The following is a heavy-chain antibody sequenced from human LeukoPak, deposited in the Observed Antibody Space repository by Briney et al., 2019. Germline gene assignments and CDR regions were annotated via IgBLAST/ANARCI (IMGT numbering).Heavy chain of an antibody. CDR2: IIPIFGTA. J-gene: IGHJ5*02. CDR3: ARGTSHTIFDDYGDYGQRPNWFDP. V-gene: IGHV1-69*13. CDR1: GGTFSSYA. D-gene: IGHD4-17*01. Sequence: RASVKVSCKASGGTFSSYAISWVRQAPGQGLEWMGGIIPIFGTANYAQKFQGRVTITADESTSTAYMELSSLRSEDTAVYYCARGTSHTIFDDYGDYGQRPNWFDPWGQGTLVTVSS.